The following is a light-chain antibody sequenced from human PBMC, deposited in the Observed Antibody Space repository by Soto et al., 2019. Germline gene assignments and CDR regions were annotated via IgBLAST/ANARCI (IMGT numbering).Light chain of an antibody. CDR3: LQDYNYPRT. J-gene: IGKJ1*01. CDR1: QGIRKD. CDR2: ATS. V-gene: IGKV1-6*02. Sequence: AIQMTQSPSSLSTPFGNRGTMTNRASQGIRKDLAWYQHRPGKAPRLLIYATSRLQGGVPARFSGSGSGRDFTLTISSLQPEDFATYYCLQDYNYPRTFGQGTKVDIK.